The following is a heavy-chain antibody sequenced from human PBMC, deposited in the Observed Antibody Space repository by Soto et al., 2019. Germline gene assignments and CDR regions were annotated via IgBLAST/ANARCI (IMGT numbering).Heavy chain of an antibody. CDR1: GFSFSTYP. CDR2: ISANGRGT. J-gene: IGHJ4*02. CDR3: VKKRSYDRTNYDHFDY. Sequence: EVQLLESGGGLVQPGGSLRLSCATSGFSFSTYPMSWVRQAPGKGLEWVTAISANGRGTSYADSVRGRFTILRDNSKNTLFLQMNILRADDTAVYFCVKKRSYDRTNYDHFDYWGQGTLVTVSS. V-gene: IGHV3-23*01. D-gene: IGHD3-22*01.